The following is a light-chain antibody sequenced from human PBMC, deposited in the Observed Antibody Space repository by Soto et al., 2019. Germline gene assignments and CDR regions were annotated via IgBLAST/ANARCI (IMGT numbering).Light chain of an antibody. V-gene: IGLV1-40*01. J-gene: IGLJ1*01. CDR1: SSNIGAHYD. CDR2: ANS. CDR3: QSSESSSLSPFV. Sequence: QSALTQPPSVSGAPGQRLTISCTGSSSNIGAHYDVHWYHQLPGTAPKLLIYANSNRPSVVPDRFSGSKSGISASLAITGMQADDDAHYYCQSSESSSLSPFVFGTGSKVTV.